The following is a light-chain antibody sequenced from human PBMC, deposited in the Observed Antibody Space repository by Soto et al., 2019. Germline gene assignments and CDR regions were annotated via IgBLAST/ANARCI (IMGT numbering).Light chain of an antibody. J-gene: IGKJ1*01. CDR1: HSVGSIH. CDR3: QQYVGWP. V-gene: IGKV3-20*01. CDR2: VAS. Sequence: EIVLTQSPGTLSLSPGERATLSCRASHSVGSIHLAWYQQKPGQAPRLLIYVASSTATGVPDRFSGSGSGTDFTLTISRREPEDSAVYYCQQYVGWPVGRGTKVEIK.